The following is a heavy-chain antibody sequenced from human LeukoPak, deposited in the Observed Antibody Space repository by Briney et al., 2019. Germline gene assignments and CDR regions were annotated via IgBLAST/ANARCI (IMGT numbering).Heavy chain of an antibody. Sequence: HPGGSLRLSCAASGFTFSGSAMHWVRQASGRGPEWAGRVRIKANNYATAYAASVKGRFTISRDDSKNTAYLQMNSLKTEDTAVYYCARHNEMTHWGQGTLVTVSS. D-gene: IGHD5-24*01. CDR2: VRIKANNYAT. V-gene: IGHV3-73*01. J-gene: IGHJ1*01. CDR3: ARHNEMTH. CDR1: GFTFSGSA.